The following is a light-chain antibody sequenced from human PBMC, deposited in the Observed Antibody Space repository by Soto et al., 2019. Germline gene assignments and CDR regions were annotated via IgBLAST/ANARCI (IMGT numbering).Light chain of an antibody. J-gene: IGLJ1*01. CDR2: EVS. Sequence: QSVLTQPASVSGSPGQSITISCTGTSSDVGGYNYVSWYQQHPGKVPKLMIYEVSNRPSGASYRFSGSKSGNTASLTISGLQAEDEADYYCSSHTSTNTRVFGTGTKVTVL. V-gene: IGLV2-14*01. CDR3: SSHTSTNTRV. CDR1: SSDVGGYNY.